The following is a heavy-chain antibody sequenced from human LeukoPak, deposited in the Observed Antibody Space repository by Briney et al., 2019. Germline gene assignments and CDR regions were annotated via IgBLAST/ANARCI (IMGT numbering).Heavy chain of an antibody. CDR3: ARDRYNYSYYYFMDV. Sequence: GASVKVSCKASGYTFTGYYMHWVRQAPGQGLEWVGWINPNSGGTNYAQKFQGRVTMTRDTSISTAYMELSRLRSDDTAVYYCARDRYNYSYYYFMDVWGKGTTVTVSS. D-gene: IGHD5-18*01. V-gene: IGHV1-2*02. CDR2: INPNSGGT. J-gene: IGHJ6*03. CDR1: GYTFTGYY.